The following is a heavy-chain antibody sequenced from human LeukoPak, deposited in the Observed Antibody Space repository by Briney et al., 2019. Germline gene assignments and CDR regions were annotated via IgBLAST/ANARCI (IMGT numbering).Heavy chain of an antibody. J-gene: IGHJ4*02. Sequence: ASVKVSCKASGYTFTSYGISWVRQAPGQGLEWMGWISAYNGNTNYAQKLQGRVTMTTDTSTSTAYMELRSLRSDDTAVYYCARPAMYYDFWSGSQYYFDYWGQGTLVTVSS. CDR1: GYTFTSYG. D-gene: IGHD3-3*01. V-gene: IGHV1-18*01. CDR2: ISAYNGNT. CDR3: ARPAMYYDFWSGSQYYFDY.